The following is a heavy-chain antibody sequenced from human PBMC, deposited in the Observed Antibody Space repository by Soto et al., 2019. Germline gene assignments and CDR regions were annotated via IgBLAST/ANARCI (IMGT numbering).Heavy chain of an antibody. J-gene: IGHJ4*02. CDR1: GFTFSSAN. V-gene: IGHV3-48*02. CDR2: ISSSSSTI. CDR3: ARDPSDIVVVPAASFDY. D-gene: IGHD2-2*01. Sequence: GGSLRLSCAASGFTFSSANMNWVRQAPGKGLEWVSYISSSSSTIYYADSVKGRFTISRDNAKNSLYLQMNSLRDEDTAVYYCARDPSDIVVVPAASFDYWGQGTLVTVSS.